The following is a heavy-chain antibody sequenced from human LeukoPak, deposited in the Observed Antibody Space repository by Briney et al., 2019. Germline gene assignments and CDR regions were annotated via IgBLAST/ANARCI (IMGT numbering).Heavy chain of an antibody. Sequence: ASVKVSCKASGYTFTSYDINWVRQATGQGLEWMGWMNPNSGNTVYAQKFQGRVTMTRSTSMTTAYMELSSLRSEDTAVYYCAKVGSSWGNWFDSWGQGTLVTVFS. V-gene: IGHV1-8*01. D-gene: IGHD6-6*01. CDR3: AKVGSSWGNWFDS. CDR2: MNPNSGNT. J-gene: IGHJ5*01. CDR1: GYTFTSYD.